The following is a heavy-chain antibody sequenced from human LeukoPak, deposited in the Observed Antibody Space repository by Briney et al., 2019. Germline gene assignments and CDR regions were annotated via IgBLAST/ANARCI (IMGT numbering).Heavy chain of an antibody. V-gene: IGHV3-7*01. Sequence: PGGSLRLSCAASGFTFSSYWMSWVRQAPGKGLEWVANIKQDGSEKYYVDSVKGRFTISRDNAKNSLYLQMNSLRAEDTAVYYCARAPPYYYDSSGYYGVDYWGQGTLVTVSS. D-gene: IGHD3-22*01. CDR1: GFTFSSYW. CDR3: ARAPPYYYDSSGYYGVDY. J-gene: IGHJ4*02. CDR2: IKQDGSEK.